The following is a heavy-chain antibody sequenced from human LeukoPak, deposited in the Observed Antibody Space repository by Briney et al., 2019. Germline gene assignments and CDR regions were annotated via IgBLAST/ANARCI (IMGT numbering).Heavy chain of an antibody. D-gene: IGHD3-22*01. CDR2: ISYDGNTK. Sequence: PGGSLRLSCAASGFTFRTYGMHWVRRAPGKGLEWLAVISYDGNTKYYADSVKGRLTISRDNSKNTLYLQMNSLSRDDTAVYYCVGVGGYDSSGFLDYWGQGTLVTVSS. CDR3: VGVGGYDSSGFLDY. V-gene: IGHV3-30*03. CDR1: GFTFRTYG. J-gene: IGHJ4*02.